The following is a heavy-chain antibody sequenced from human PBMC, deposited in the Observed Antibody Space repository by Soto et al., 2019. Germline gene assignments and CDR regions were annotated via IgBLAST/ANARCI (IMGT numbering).Heavy chain of an antibody. Sequence: ASVKVSCKASGYTFTSYGISWVRQAPGQGLEWMGWISAYNGNTNYAQKLQGRVTMTTDTSTSTAYMELRSLRSDDTAVYYCARQSSSRRIKIFGVVIRTEDIDYWGQGTLVTVSS. CDR3: ARQSSSRRIKIFGVVIRTEDIDY. V-gene: IGHV1-18*04. J-gene: IGHJ4*02. D-gene: IGHD3-3*01. CDR2: ISAYNGNT. CDR1: GYTFTSYG.